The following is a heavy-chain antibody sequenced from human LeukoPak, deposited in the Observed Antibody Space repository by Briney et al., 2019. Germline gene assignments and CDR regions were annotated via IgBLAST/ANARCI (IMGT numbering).Heavy chain of an antibody. CDR3: ARVLYYDSSGYYYPVAFDI. Sequence: GASVKVSCKASGSTFTGYYMHWVGQAPGQGLEWMGWINPNIGGTNYAQKFQGRVTMTRDTSISTAYMDLSRLRSDDTAVYYCARVLYYDSSGYYYPVAFDIWGQGTMVTVSS. CDR2: INPNIGGT. V-gene: IGHV1-2*02. J-gene: IGHJ3*02. CDR1: GSTFTGYY. D-gene: IGHD3-22*01.